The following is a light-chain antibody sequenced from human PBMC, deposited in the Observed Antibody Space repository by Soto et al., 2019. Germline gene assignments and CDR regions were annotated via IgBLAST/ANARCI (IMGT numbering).Light chain of an antibody. CDR3: QQYGSSPA. CDR2: GAS. V-gene: IGKV3-20*01. J-gene: IGKJ4*01. CDR1: QSVTSSY. Sequence: EIVLPQSPGTLSLAPGERATLSCRASQSVTSSYLAWYQQKPGQAPRLLIYGASSRATGIPDRFSGSGSGTDFTLTISRLEPEDFAVYYCQQYGSSPAFGGGTNVEIK.